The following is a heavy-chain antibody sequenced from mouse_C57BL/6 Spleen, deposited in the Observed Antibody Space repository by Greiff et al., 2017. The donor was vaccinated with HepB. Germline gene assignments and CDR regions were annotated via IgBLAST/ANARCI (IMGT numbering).Heavy chain of an antibody. CDR2: ISSGSSTI. CDR1: GFTFSDYG. V-gene: IGHV5-17*01. J-gene: IGHJ4*01. Sequence: EVMLVESGGGLVKPGGSLKLSCAASGFTFSDYGMHWVRQAPEKGLEWVAYISSGSSTIYYADTVKGRFTISRDNAKNTLFLQMTSLRSEDTAMYYCARNSNYVDYYAMDYWGQGTSVTVSS. D-gene: IGHD2-5*01. CDR3: ARNSNYVDYYAMDY.